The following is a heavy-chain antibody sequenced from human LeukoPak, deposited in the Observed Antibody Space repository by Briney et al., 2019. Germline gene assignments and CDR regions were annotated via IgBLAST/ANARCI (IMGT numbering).Heavy chain of an antibody. CDR1: GFTVSCNY. J-gene: IGHJ3*02. V-gene: IGHV3-66*01. CDR2: IYSGGST. CDR3: TRDGSQETEDAFDI. D-gene: IGHD5-24*01. Sequence: GGSLRLSCAASGFTVSCNYMSWVRQAPGKGLEWVSVIYSGGSTYYADSVKGRFTISRDNSKNTLYLQMNSLRAEDTAVYYCTRDGSQETEDAFDIWGQGTMVTVSS.